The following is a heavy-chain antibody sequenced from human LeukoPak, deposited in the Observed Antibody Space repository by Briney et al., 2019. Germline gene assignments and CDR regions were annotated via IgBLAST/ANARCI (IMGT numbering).Heavy chain of an antibody. CDR2: IYYSGST. V-gene: IGHV4-59*01. Sequence: SETLSLTCTVSGGSISSYYWSWIRQPPGKVMEWIGYIYYSGSTNYNPSLKSRVTISVDTSKNQFSLKLSSVTAADTAVYYCARDGDYGEGVDYWGQGTLVTVSS. CDR1: GGSISSYY. D-gene: IGHD4-17*01. CDR3: ARDGDYGEGVDY. J-gene: IGHJ4*02.